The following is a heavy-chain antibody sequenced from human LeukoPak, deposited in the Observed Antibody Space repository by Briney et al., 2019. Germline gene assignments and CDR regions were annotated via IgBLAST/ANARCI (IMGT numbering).Heavy chain of an antibody. D-gene: IGHD2-2*01. Sequence: GESLKISCKGYGDIFSSYWIAWVRQMTGKGLEWMGVIYPSDSDTRYSPSFQGQVTISADKSISTAYLQWSSLKASDTAVYYCAQVPGVDYFYYRMDVWGQGTTVTVSS. CDR1: GDIFSSYW. CDR2: IYPSDSDT. CDR3: AQVPGVDYFYYRMDV. J-gene: IGHJ6*02. V-gene: IGHV5-51*01.